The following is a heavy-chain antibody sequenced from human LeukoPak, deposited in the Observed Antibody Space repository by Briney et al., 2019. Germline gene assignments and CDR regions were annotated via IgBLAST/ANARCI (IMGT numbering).Heavy chain of an antibody. CDR1: GGTFSSYA. Sequence: ASVKVSCKASGGTFSSYAISWVRQAPGQGLEWMGRIIPILGIANYAQKFQGRVTITADKSTSTAYMELSSLRSEDTAVYYCASYRNYYDSSGYARWGQGTLVTVSS. V-gene: IGHV1-69*04. CDR2: IIPILGIA. CDR3: ASYRNYYDSSGYAR. J-gene: IGHJ4*02. D-gene: IGHD3-22*01.